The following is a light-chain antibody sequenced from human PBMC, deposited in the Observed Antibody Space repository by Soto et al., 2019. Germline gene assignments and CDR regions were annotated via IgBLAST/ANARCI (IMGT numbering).Light chain of an antibody. CDR1: QTILRY. J-gene: IGKJ1*01. Sequence: DIQMTHSPSSLSASVGDRVTITCRARQTILRYLNWYQQQSGRAPKLLISAASSLQSGVPSRFNGSRSGTDFTFTINTLQPEDSATYYCQQTYTTPWTFGQGTKVE. CDR3: QQTYTTPWT. CDR2: AAS. V-gene: IGKV1-39*01.